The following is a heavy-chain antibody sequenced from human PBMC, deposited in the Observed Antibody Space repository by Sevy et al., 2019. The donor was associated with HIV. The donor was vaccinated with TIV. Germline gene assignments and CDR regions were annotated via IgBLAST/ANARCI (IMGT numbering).Heavy chain of an antibody. CDR3: ARSMSWYASFDY. J-gene: IGHJ4*02. CDR1: GRTFSSSA. CDR2: IIPMFGTA. Sequence: ASVKVSCKASGRTFSSSAISWVRQAPGQGLEWLGGIIPMFGTANYVQMFQGRVTITADESTSTAYMELSSLRSEDTAVYYCARSMSWYASFDYWGQGTLVTVSS. D-gene: IGHD6-13*01. V-gene: IGHV1-69*13.